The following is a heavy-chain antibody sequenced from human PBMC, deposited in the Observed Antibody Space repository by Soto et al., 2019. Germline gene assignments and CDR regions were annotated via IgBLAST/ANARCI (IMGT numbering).Heavy chain of an antibody. CDR2: IKQDGSEK. D-gene: IGHD5-18*01. J-gene: IGHJ6*02. CDR1: GFTFSSYW. V-gene: IGHV3-7*03. Sequence: GGSLRLSCAASGFTFSSYWMSWVRQAPGKGLEWVANIKQDGSEKYYVDSVKGRFTISRDNAKNSLYLQMNSLKAEDTAVYYCARSTGYSYGYYYYYGMDVWGQGTTVTVSS. CDR3: ARSTGYSYGYYYYYGMDV.